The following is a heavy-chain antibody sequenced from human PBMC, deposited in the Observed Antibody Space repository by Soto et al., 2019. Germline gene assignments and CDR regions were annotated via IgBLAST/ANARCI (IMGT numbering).Heavy chain of an antibody. V-gene: IGHV3-74*01. Sequence: EVQLVESGGGLVQPGGSLRLSCAASGFTFSVYWMHWVRQTPGKGLVWVSRIDSDGSTTSYADSVKGRFTISRDNAKSTLYLQMNSLRAEDTAVYYCAWPGYSNCGPGVDVWGQGTKVTVSS. CDR2: IDSDGSTT. D-gene: IGHD4-4*01. CDR1: GFTFSVYW. CDR3: AWPGYSNCGPGVDV. J-gene: IGHJ6*02.